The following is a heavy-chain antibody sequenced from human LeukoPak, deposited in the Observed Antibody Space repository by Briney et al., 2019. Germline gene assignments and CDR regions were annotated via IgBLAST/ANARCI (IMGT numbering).Heavy chain of an antibody. J-gene: IGHJ4*02. CDR2: INPNSGDT. Sequence: ASVKVSCKASGYTLTDYYIHWVRQAPGQGLEGMGWINPNSGDTTYSQKFQGRVTMTRDTSLSSAYMDLSRLNSDDTAVYFCAREEQYNNFFDSWGQGTLVTVSS. D-gene: IGHD1/OR15-1a*01. CDR1: GYTLTDYY. CDR3: AREEQYNNFFDS. V-gene: IGHV1-2*02.